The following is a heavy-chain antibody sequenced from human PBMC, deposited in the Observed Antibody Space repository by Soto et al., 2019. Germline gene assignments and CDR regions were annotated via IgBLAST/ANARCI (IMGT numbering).Heavy chain of an antibody. D-gene: IGHD1-26*01. V-gene: IGHV1-2*02. J-gene: IGHJ6*03. CDR3: ARESGGAPATLDYYYFYMDV. Sequence: VQLAQSGAEVKKPGASVKVSCKTSGDSFNDYYINWVRQAPGQGLEWMGWINPNGGDTKYAQKFQGRVTVTRDTSIRTVYMELSSLRSDDTAVYYCARESGGAPATLDYYYFYMDVWGKGATVTVSS. CDR2: INPNGGDT. CDR1: GDSFNDYY.